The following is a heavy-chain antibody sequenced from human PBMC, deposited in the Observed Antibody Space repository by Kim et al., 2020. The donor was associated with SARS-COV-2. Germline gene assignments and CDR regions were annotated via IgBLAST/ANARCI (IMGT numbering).Heavy chain of an antibody. D-gene: IGHD6-19*01. Sequence: SETLSLTCTVSGGSISSSSYYWGWIRQPPGKGLEWIGSIYYSGSTYDNPSLKSRVTISVDTSKNQFSLKLSSVTAADTAVYYCARHDFAQWLVRGDYGMDVWGQGTPVTVSS. CDR2: IYYSGST. J-gene: IGHJ6*02. V-gene: IGHV4-39*01. CDR1: GGSISSSSYY. CDR3: ARHDFAQWLVRGDYGMDV.